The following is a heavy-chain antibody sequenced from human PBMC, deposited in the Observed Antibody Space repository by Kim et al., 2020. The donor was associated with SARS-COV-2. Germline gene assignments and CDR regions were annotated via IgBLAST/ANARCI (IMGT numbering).Heavy chain of an antibody. D-gene: IGHD4-17*01. CDR3: ATRDDYGDYGMDY. CDR1: GFTFSDYY. J-gene: IGHJ4*02. Sequence: GGSLRLSCAASGFTFSDYYMSWIHQAPGKGLEWVSYISSSGSTIYYADSVKGRFTISRDNAKNSLYLQMNSLRAEDTAVYYCATRDDYGDYGMDYWGQGTLVTVSS. CDR2: ISSSGSTI. V-gene: IGHV3-11*01.